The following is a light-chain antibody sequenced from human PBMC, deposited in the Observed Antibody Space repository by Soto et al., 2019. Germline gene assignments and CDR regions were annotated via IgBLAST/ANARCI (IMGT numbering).Light chain of an antibody. CDR3: QQYGRSPWT. CDR1: QSVSSNY. V-gene: IGKV3-20*01. CDR2: GAS. J-gene: IGKJ1*01. Sequence: IMLTQSPGTLSLSPGERATLSCRASQSVSSNYLAWYQQKPGQAPRLLIYGASSRATGIPDRFSGSGSGTDFTLTISRLEPEDFAVYYCQQYGRSPWTFGRGTKVDIK.